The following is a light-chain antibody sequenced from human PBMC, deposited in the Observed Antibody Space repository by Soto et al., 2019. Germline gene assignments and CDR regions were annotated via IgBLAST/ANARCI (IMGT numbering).Light chain of an antibody. V-gene: IGKV1-5*03. CDR1: QSISTW. CDR2: KAS. CDR3: QQYSTYPWT. J-gene: IGKJ1*01. Sequence: DIQMTQSPSTLSASVGERVTITCRASQSISTWLAWYQQKPGKAPTLLIYKASSLESGVPSEFSGSGSGTEFTLTISSLQPDDFATYYCQQYSTYPWTFGQGTKVEI.